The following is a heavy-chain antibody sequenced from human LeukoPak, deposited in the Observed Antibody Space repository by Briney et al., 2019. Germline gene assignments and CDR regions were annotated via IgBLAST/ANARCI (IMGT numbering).Heavy chain of an antibody. CDR2: ISSGSSYI. V-gene: IGHV3-21*06. J-gene: IGHJ4*02. CDR1: GFTFSSYS. D-gene: IGHD4-17*01. Sequence: GGSLRLSCAASGFTFSSYSMNWVRQAPGKGLEWVSSISSGSSYIYYADSVKGRFTISRDNAKSSLHLQMNSLRVEDTAVYHCVRGGDYGSFDYWGQGTLVIVSS. CDR3: VRGGDYGSFDY.